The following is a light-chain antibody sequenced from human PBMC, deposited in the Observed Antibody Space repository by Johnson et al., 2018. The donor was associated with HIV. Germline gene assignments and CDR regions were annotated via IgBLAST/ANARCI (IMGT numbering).Light chain of an antibody. CDR2: EDY. V-gene: IGLV1-51*02. J-gene: IGLJ1*01. CDR1: SSNIENYF. Sequence: QPVLTQPPSVSVAPGQRVNISCSGHSSNIENYFVSWYQQLPGAAPRLLIYEDYKRPSGIPDRFSGSKSGASATLGITGLQTGDEADYYCGVWDASLSPHYVFGTGTTITVL. CDR3: GVWDASLSPHYV.